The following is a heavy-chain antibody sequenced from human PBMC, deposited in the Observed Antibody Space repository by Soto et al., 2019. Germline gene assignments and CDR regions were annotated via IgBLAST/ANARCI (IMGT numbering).Heavy chain of an antibody. Sequence: EVQVLESGGGLVQPGGSLRLSCAASGFTFSNNAMTWVRQAPGKGLEWVSTISGRGDNTYYADSVKGRFTISRDNSKNTVYLQMNSLRAEDTAEYYCVKGGGGSRSDYWGQGTLVTVSS. D-gene: IGHD3-16*01. V-gene: IGHV3-23*01. CDR2: ISGRGDNT. CDR1: GFTFSNNA. J-gene: IGHJ4*02. CDR3: VKGGGGSRSDY.